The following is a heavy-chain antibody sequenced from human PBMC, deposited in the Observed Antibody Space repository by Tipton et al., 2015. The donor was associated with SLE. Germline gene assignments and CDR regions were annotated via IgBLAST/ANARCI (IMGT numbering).Heavy chain of an antibody. CDR2: IFHIGNT. D-gene: IGHD4-17*01. CDR3: ARDYKVTNPDQENFQY. V-gene: IGHV4-39*07. CDR1: GDSIRSSGYF. J-gene: IGHJ1*01. Sequence: TLSLTCTVSGDSIRSSGYFWGWIRQPPGKGLEWIGSIFHIGNTYYNPSLKSRVTISVDRSKNQFSLKLNSVTAADTAVYYCARDYKVTNPDQENFQYWGQGTLVTVSS.